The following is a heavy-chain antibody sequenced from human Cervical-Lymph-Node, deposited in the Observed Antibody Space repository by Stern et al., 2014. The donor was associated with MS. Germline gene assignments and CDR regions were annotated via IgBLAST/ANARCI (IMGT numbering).Heavy chain of an antibody. J-gene: IGHJ3*02. CDR1: GYSFTSYW. CDR2: IYPGDSDT. V-gene: IGHV5-51*03. D-gene: IGHD5-18*01. CDR3: ARRGYSYGDAFDI. Sequence: EVQLVQSGAEVKKPGESLKISCKGSGYSFTSYWIGWVRQMPGQGLEWMGVIYPGDSDTRYSPSFQGKVPISADKSISTAYLQWSSLKASDTAMYYCARRGYSYGDAFDIWGQGTMVTVSS.